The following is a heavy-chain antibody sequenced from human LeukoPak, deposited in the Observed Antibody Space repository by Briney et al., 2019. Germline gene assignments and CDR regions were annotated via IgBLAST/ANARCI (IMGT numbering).Heavy chain of an antibody. D-gene: IGHD3-10*01. CDR3: VRDLLGFDY. V-gene: IGHV3-21*01. CDR1: GFTFSTYS. Sequence: PGGSLRLSCAASGFTFSTYSMNWVRQAPGKGLEWVSSISSSSSDSADSVRGRFTISRDNAKNSLYLQMDSLRVEDTVVYYCVRDLLGFDYWGQGTLVTVSS. J-gene: IGHJ4*02. CDR2: ISSSSS.